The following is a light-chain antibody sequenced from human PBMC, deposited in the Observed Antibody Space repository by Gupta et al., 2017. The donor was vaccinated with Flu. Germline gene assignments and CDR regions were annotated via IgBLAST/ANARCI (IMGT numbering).Light chain of an antibody. CDR2: NTN. Sequence: QSVLTQPPSVSGAPGQTVTLSCTGTNSNIGAGYDVHWYHRLPDAAPNLLIYNTNKRHSWGPARCSGSESGASAALVITGLLTEEEADYFCQAFERRASTYWVFGGGTKVTVL. V-gene: IGLV1-40*03. CDR1: NSNIGAGYD. CDR3: QAFERRASTYWV. J-gene: IGLJ3*02.